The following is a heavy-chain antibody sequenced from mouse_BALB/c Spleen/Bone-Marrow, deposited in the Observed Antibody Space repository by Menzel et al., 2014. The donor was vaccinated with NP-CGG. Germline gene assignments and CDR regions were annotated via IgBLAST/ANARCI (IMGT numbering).Heavy chain of an antibody. CDR2: ISDGGSYT. CDR1: GFTFSDYY. D-gene: IGHD1-1*01. Sequence: EVKVEESGGGLVKPGGSLKLSCAASGFTFSDYYMYWVRQTPEKRLEWVATISDGGSYTYYPDSVKGRFTISRDNAKNNLYLQMSSLKSEDTAMYYCARGSSYSDYWGQGTTLTVSS. J-gene: IGHJ2*01. CDR3: ARGSSYSDY. V-gene: IGHV5-4*02.